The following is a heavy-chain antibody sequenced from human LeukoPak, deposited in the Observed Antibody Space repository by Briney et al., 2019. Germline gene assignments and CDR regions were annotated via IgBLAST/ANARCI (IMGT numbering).Heavy chain of an antibody. D-gene: IGHD3-22*01. J-gene: IGHJ3*02. CDR3: ARGTRMIVVVIKRQDAFDI. V-gene: IGHV3-23*01. Sequence: DSVKGRFTISRDKSKNTVYLQMNSLRAEGTAVYYCARGTRMIVVVIKRQDAFDIWGQGTMVTVSS.